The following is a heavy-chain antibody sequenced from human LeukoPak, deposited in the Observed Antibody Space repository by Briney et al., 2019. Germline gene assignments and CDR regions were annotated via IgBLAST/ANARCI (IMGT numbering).Heavy chain of an antibody. CDR3: ATINGLWFGEYHGGFDY. CDR2: FDPEDGET. D-gene: IGHD3-10*01. Sequence: ASVKVSCKVSGYTLTELSMHWLRQAPGKGLEWMGGFDPEDGETIYAQKFQGRVTMTEDTSTDTAYMELSSLRSEDTAVYYCATINGLWFGEYHGGFDYWGQGTLVTVSS. V-gene: IGHV1-24*01. CDR1: GYTLTELS. J-gene: IGHJ4*02.